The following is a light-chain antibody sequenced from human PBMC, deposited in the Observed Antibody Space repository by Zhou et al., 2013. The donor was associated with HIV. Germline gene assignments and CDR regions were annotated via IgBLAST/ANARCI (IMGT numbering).Light chain of an antibody. J-gene: IGKJ4*01. CDR2: KAT. CDR3: QQYNTLPLT. CDR1: QSISRW. V-gene: IGKV1-5*03. Sequence: DIQMTQSPSTLSASVGDRVTITCRASQSISRWVAWYQQKPGKVPKLLIYKATSLESGVPSRFSGSGSGTEFTLTISSLQPDDFATYYCQQYNTLPLTFGGGTKVEIK.